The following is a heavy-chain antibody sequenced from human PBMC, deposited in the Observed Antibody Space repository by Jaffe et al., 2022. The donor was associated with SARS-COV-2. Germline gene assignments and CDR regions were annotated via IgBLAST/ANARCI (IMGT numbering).Heavy chain of an antibody. J-gene: IGHJ6*03. D-gene: IGHD2-2*01. CDR1: GGSFSGYY. V-gene: IGHV4-34*01. Sequence: QVQLQQWGAGLLKPSETLSLTCAVYGGSFSGYYWSWIRQPPGKGLEWIGEINHSGSTNYNPSLKSRVTISVDTSKNQFSLKLSSVTAADTAVYYCARGQQDIVVVPAAPGPYYYYMDVWGKGTTVTVSS. CDR3: ARGQQDIVVVPAAPGPYYYYMDV. CDR2: INHSGST.